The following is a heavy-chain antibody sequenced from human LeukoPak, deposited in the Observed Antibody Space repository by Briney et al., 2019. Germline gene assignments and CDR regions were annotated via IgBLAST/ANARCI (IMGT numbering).Heavy chain of an antibody. CDR2: ISSSGSTI. J-gene: IGHJ3*02. D-gene: IGHD1-26*01. CDR1: GFTFSDYY. Sequence: GVSLRLSCAASGFTFSDYYMSWIRQAPGKGLEWVSYISSSGSTIYYADSVKGRFTISRDNDKSSLYLQMNSLRAEDTAVYYCARHYSGSYYLAFDIWGQGTMVTVSS. V-gene: IGHV3-11*01. CDR3: ARHYSGSYYLAFDI.